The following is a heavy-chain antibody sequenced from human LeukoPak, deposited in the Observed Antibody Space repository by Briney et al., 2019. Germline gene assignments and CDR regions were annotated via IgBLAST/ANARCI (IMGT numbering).Heavy chain of an antibody. Sequence: ASVKVSCKASGGIFSSYTISWVRQAPGQGLEWMGRIIPILGIANYAQKFQGRVTITADKSTSTAYMELSSLRSEDTAVYYCARDHGASAAAAVRYFDLWGRGTLVTVSS. D-gene: IGHD6-13*01. V-gene: IGHV1-69*04. CDR1: GGIFSSYT. CDR2: IIPILGIA. CDR3: ARDHGASAAAAVRYFDL. J-gene: IGHJ2*01.